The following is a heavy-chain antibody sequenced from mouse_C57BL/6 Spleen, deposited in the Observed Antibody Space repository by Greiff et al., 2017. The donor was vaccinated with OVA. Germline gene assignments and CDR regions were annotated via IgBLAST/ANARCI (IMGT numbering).Heavy chain of an antibody. D-gene: IGHD3-2*02. J-gene: IGHJ4*01. CDR3: AREPDSSGYAMDY. Sequence: VQLQQPGAELVKPGASVKLSCKASVYTFTSYWMHWVKQRPGHGLEWIGMIHPNSGSTNYNEKFKSKATLTVDKSSSTAYMQLSSLTSEDAAVYYCAREPDSSGYAMDYWGQGTSVTVSS. CDR2: IHPNSGST. CDR1: VYTFTSYW. V-gene: IGHV1-64*01.